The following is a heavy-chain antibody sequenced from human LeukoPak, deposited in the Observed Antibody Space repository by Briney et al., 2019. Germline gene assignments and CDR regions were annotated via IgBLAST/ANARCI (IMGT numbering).Heavy chain of an antibody. CDR2: IYYSGST. V-gene: IGHV4-30-4*08. Sequence: SQSLSLTCTVSGGSISSGDYYWSWIRQPPGKGLEWIGYIYYSGSTYYNPSLKSRVTISVDTSKNQFSLKLSSVTAADTAVYYCARGGLRWFFFDYWGQGTLVTVSS. J-gene: IGHJ4*02. CDR1: GGSISSGDYY. D-gene: IGHD4-23*01. CDR3: ARGGLRWFFFDY.